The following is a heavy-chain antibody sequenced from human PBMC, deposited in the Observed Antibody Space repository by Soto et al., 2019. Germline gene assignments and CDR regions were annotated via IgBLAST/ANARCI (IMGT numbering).Heavy chain of an antibody. CDR3: ARVEDGTNFDY. CDR2: IYYSGNT. J-gene: IGHJ4*02. Sequence: SETLSLTCTVSGGSISIKNYYWSWIRQPPGKGLEWIGYIYYSGNTYYNPSLKSRVTISVDTSKNQFSLKMSSVTAADTAVYYCARVEDGTNFDYWGQGTLVTVSS. V-gene: IGHV4-30-4*08. CDR1: GGSISIKNYY. D-gene: IGHD2-2*01.